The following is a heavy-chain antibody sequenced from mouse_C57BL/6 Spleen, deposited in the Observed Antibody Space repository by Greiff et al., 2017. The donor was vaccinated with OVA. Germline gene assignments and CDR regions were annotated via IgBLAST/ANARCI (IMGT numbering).Heavy chain of an antibody. D-gene: IGHD2-4*01. J-gene: IGHJ3*01. CDR3: ARSGYYDYDGFAY. CDR2: IYPGSGST. V-gene: IGHV1-55*01. CDR1: GYTFTSYW. Sequence: VQLQQPGAELVKPGASVKMSCKASGYTFTSYWITWVKQRPGQGLEWIGDIYPGSGSTNDNEKFKSKATLTVDTSSSTAYMQLSSLTSEDSAVYYCARSGYYDYDGFAYWGQGTLVTVSA.